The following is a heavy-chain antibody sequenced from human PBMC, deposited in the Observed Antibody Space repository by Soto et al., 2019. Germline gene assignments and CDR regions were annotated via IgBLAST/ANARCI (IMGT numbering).Heavy chain of an antibody. J-gene: IGHJ4*02. CDR2: IIPIFGTA. D-gene: IGHD2-15*01. Sequence: XXVKVSCRASGGTFSSYAISWVRQAPGQGLEWMGGIIPIFGTANYAQKFQGRVTITADESTSTAYMELSSLRSEETAVYYCARDRYCSGGSCYQPFDYWGQGTLVTVS. V-gene: IGHV1-69*13. CDR1: GGTFSSYA. CDR3: ARDRYCSGGSCYQPFDY.